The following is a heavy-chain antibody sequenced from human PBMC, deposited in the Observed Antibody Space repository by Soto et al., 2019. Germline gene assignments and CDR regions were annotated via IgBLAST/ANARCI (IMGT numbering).Heavy chain of an antibody. CDR3: ARASPYGDYALDY. CDR1: GGSISSYY. CDR2: ISYSGST. D-gene: IGHD4-17*01. V-gene: IGHV4-59*01. Sequence: QVQLQESGPGLVKPSETLSLTCTVSGGSISSYYWIWIRQPPGKGLEWIGYISYSGSTNYNPSPKSRPTISVDTSKNQFSLKLRSVTAADTAVYYCARASPYGDYALDYWGQGTLVTVSS. J-gene: IGHJ4*02.